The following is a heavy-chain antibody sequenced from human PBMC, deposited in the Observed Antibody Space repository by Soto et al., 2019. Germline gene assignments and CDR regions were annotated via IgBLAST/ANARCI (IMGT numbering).Heavy chain of an antibody. J-gene: IGHJ4*02. CDR1: GGSISSYY. CDR3: ARRYGASFDY. Sequence: SETLSLTCTVSGGSISSYYWSWIRQPPGKGLEWIGYIYYSGSTNYNPSLKSRVTISVDTSKSQFSLKLSSVTAADTAVYYCARRYGASFDYWGQGTLVTVSS. CDR2: IYYSGST. D-gene: IGHD4-17*01. V-gene: IGHV4-59*01.